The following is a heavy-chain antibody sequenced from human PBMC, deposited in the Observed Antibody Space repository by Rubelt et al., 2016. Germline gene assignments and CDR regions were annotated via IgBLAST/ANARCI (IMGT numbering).Heavy chain of an antibody. CDR3: SRLMGYSTIDY. V-gene: IGHV5-51*01. CDR1: GYRFTNYW. CDR2: IHPGDSAT. D-gene: IGHD5-12*01. Sequence: EVQLVQSGAEVKKPGESLKISCKGSGYRFTNYWIGWVRQMPGKGLEWMGIIHPGDSATRYSPAFQGQGSIAADKSINTADLQGSSLKASDTAIYYCSRLMGYSTIDYWGQGTLVTVSS. J-gene: IGHJ4*02.